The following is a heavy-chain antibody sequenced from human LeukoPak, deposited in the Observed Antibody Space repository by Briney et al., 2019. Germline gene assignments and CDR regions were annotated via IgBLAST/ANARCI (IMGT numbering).Heavy chain of an antibody. CDR1: GFTFSSYA. CDR3: AKEGSNYPGYYGMDV. J-gene: IGHJ6*02. Sequence: GGSLRLSCAASGFTFSSYAMSWVRQAPGRGLEWVSAINGSGGSTYYADTVKGRFTISRDNSKNTRYLQMNSLRAEDTAVYYCAKEGSNYPGYYGMDVWGQGTTVTVSS. CDR2: INGSGGST. D-gene: IGHD4-11*01. V-gene: IGHV3-23*01.